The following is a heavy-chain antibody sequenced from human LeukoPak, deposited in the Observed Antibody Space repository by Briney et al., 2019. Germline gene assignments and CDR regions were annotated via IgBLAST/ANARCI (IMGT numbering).Heavy chain of an antibody. Sequence: PGGSLRLSCAASGFTFSSYSMNWVRQAPGKGLEWVSSISSSSSYIYYADSLKGRFTISRDNAKNSLYLQMNSLRAEDTAVYYCARGSSSWYFDYWGQGTLVTVSS. D-gene: IGHD6-13*01. CDR3: ARGSSSWYFDY. CDR1: GFTFSSYS. J-gene: IGHJ4*02. V-gene: IGHV3-21*01. CDR2: ISSSSSYI.